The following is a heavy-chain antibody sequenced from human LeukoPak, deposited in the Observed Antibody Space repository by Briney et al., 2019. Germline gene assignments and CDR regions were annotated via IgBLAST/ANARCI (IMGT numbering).Heavy chain of an antibody. D-gene: IGHD1-26*01. CDR2: ISAYNGNT. Sequence: ASVKVSCKASGYTSTDYYIHWVRQAPGQGLEWMGWISAYNGNTNYAQKFQGRVTMTTDTSTSTAYMELRSLGSDDTAVYYCARVSSGSYGWFDPWGQGTLVTVSS. CDR3: ARVSSGSYGWFDP. J-gene: IGHJ5*02. V-gene: IGHV1-18*04. CDR1: GYTSTDYY.